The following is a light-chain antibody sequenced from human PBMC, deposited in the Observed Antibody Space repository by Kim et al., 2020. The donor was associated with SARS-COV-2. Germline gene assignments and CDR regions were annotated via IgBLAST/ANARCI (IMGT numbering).Light chain of an antibody. Sequence: SYELTQPPSVSVPPGKTARITCGGNNIGSKSVHWYQQKPGQAPVLVIYYDSDRPSGIPERFSGSNSGNTATLTISRVEAGDEADYYCQVWDSSSDHPEVFGGGTQLTVL. CDR2: YDS. CDR3: QVWDSSSDHPEV. J-gene: IGLJ2*01. CDR1: NIGSKS. V-gene: IGLV3-21*04.